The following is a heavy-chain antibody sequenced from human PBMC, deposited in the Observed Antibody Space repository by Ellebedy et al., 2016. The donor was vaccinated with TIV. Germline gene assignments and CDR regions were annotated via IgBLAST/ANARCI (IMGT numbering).Heavy chain of an antibody. CDR1: GYTFTDYW. J-gene: IGHJ4*02. D-gene: IGHD5-18*01. V-gene: IGHV5-51*01. CDR3: ARVGYTYGYFDS. CDR2: INPADSET. Sequence: GESLKISCKVSGYTFTDYWIGWVRQMAGKGLESMGIINPADSETRYSPSFQGQVTISADKSINTAYLQWSSLKASDTAIYYCARVGYTYGYFDSWGQGSLVTVSS.